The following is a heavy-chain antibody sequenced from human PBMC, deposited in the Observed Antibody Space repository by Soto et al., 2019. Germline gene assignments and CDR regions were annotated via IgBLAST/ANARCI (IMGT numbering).Heavy chain of an antibody. D-gene: IGHD4-4*01. CDR1: GFTFDDYA. V-gene: IGHV3-9*01. CDR2: ISWNSGSI. CDR3: AKGSSGFTVTTRNYFDS. Sequence: EVQLVESGGGLVQPGRSLRLSCAASGFTFDDYAMHWVRQAPGKGLEWVSGISWNSGSIGYADSVKGRFTISRDNAKNSLYLQMKSLRPEDTALYFCAKGSSGFTVTTRNYFDSWGQGTLVTVSS. J-gene: IGHJ4*02.